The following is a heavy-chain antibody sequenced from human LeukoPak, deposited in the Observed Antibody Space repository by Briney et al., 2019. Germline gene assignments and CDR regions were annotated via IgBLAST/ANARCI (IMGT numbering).Heavy chain of an antibody. CDR3: ARAAPRGYCSSTSCYPPANWFDP. D-gene: IGHD2-2*03. V-gene: IGHV7-4-1*02. Sequence: GASVKVSCKAFGYTFTSYAMNWVRQAPGQGLEWMGWINTNTGNPTYAQGFTGRFVFSLDTSVSTAYLQISSLKAEDTAVYYCARAAPRGYCSSTSCYPPANWFDPWGQGTLVTVSS. CDR1: GYTFTSYA. CDR2: INTNTGNP. J-gene: IGHJ5*02.